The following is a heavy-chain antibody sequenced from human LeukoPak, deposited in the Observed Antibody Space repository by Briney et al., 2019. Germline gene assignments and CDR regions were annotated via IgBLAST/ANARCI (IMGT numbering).Heavy chain of an antibody. CDR2: MWHDGSTE. V-gene: IGHV3-33*08. Sequence: GGSLRLSCAVSGFTFSIYGFHWVRQAPGKGLEWVAVMWHDGSTEYYADSVKGRFTISRDISRSTMYLQMNSLRAEDTAVYYCATNYYYDSSGYYLPFDYWGQGTLVTVSS. J-gene: IGHJ4*02. D-gene: IGHD3-22*01. CDR3: ATNYYYDSSGYYLPFDY. CDR1: GFTFSIYG.